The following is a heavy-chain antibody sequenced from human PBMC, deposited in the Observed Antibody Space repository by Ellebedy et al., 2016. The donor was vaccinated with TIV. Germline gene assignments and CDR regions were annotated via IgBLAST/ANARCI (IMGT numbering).Heavy chain of an antibody. D-gene: IGHD3-10*01. V-gene: IGHV3-30-3*01. CDR2: ISYDGSNK. J-gene: IGHJ4*02. CDR3: ARGAGITMVRGVTNY. Sequence: PGGSLRLSCAASGFTFGSYAMHWVPQAPGKGLEWVAVISYDGSNKYYADSVKGRFTISRDNSKNTLYLQMNSLGAEDTAVYYCARGAGITMVRGVTNYWGQGTLVTVSS. CDR1: GFTFGSYA.